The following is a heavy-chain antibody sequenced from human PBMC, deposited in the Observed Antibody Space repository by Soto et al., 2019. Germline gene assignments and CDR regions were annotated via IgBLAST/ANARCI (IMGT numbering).Heavy chain of an antibody. V-gene: IGHV4-61*01. CDR1: GGSVSSGSYF. J-gene: IGHJ4*02. CDR2: IYYTGNT. D-gene: IGHD3-16*01. Sequence: SETLSLTCTVSGGSVSSGSYFWSWIRQPPGKGLEWLGYIYYTGNTNYNPSLKSRVTISVDSSKNQFSLKLSSVTAADTAVYYCARERTGDLTFFDYWGQGTLVTVSS. CDR3: ARERTGDLTFFDY.